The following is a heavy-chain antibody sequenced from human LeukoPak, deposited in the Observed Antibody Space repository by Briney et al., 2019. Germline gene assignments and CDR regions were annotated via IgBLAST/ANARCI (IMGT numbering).Heavy chain of an antibody. CDR2: ISGSGHTT. CDR3: ARGTLGPLDAFDI. CDR1: GFSFSAYA. D-gene: IGHD2/OR15-2a*01. V-gene: IGHV3-23*01. Sequence: GGSLRLSCIASGFSFSAYAMTWVRQAPGKGLECVSTISGSGHTTYYADSVKGRFTFSRDNSEKTLYLQMNSLRAEDTAIYYCARGTLGPLDAFDIWGQGTMVTVSS. J-gene: IGHJ3*02.